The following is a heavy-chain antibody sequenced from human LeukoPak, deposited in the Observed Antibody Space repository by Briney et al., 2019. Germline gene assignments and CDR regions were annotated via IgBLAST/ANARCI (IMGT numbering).Heavy chain of an antibody. CDR2: IYYSGST. V-gene: IGHV4-30-4*08. CDR1: GGSISSGDYY. CDR3: ARGGYSYGSSPWFDP. Sequence: SQTLSLTCTVSGGSISSGDYYWSWIRQPPGKGLEWIGYIYYSGSTYYNPSLKSRVTISVDTSKNQFSLMLSSVTAADTAVYYCARGGYSYGSSPWFDPWGQGTLVTVSS. J-gene: IGHJ5*02. D-gene: IGHD5-18*01.